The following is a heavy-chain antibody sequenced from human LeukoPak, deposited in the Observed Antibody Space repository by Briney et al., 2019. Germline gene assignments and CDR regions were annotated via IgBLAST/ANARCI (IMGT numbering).Heavy chain of an antibody. CDR3: ARSPEIPGYYDSSGYPYYFDY. CDR2: IYYSGST. D-gene: IGHD3-22*01. CDR1: GASLSSYF. J-gene: IGHJ4*02. Sequence: SETLSLTCNVSGASLSSYFWSWIRQPPGKGLEWIGYIYYSGSTNYNPSLKSRVTISVDTSKNQFSLKLSSVTAADTAVYYCARSPEIPGYYDSSGYPYYFDYWGQGTLVTVSS. V-gene: IGHV4-59*01.